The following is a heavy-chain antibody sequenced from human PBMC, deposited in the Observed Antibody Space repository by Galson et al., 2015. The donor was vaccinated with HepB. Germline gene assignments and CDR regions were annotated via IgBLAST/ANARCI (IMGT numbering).Heavy chain of an antibody. D-gene: IGHD6-13*01. CDR2: IEWDNEK. J-gene: IGHJ5*02. CDR1: GFSLNSREPR. V-gene: IGHV2-70*04. CDR3: VRIGPAAVDS. Sequence: PALVKPTQTLTLTCTFSGFSLNSREPRVSWIRQPPGKALEWLARIEWDNEKFYSASLKTRLTISKETSKNQVVLTLTNVDPVDTATYYCVRIGPAAVDSWGLGTLVTVSS.